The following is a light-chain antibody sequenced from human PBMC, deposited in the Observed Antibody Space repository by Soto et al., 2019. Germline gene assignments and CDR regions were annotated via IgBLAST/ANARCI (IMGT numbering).Light chain of an antibody. CDR2: DAS. J-gene: IGKJ1*01. V-gene: IGKV3-15*01. CDR1: QSVSRN. CDR3: QQYNNWPRT. Sequence: EIVSAQSPATLSVSPGEGATLSCRASQSVSRNLAWYQETRGQAPRLLMFDASTRATGIPARFSGSGSGTEFTLTISGLQSEDFAIYYCQQYNNWPRTFGQGTKVDIK.